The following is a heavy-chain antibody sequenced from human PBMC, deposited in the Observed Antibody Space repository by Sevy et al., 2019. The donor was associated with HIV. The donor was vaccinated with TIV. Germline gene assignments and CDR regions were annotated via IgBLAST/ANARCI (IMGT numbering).Heavy chain of an antibody. CDR1: GFTFSSYG. J-gene: IGHJ4*02. CDR3: ARAAFVVVTAPFDY. CDR2: IWYDGSNK. Sequence: GGSLRLSCAASGFTFSSYGMHWVRQAPGKGLEWVAVIWYDGSNKYYADSVKGRFTISRDNSKNTLYLQMNSLRAEETAVYYCARAAFVVVTAPFDYWGQGTLVTVSS. V-gene: IGHV3-33*01. D-gene: IGHD2-21*02.